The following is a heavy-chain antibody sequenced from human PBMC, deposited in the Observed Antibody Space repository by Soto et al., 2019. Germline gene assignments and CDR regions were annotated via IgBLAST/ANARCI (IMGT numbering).Heavy chain of an antibody. CDR2: IKSKTDGGTT. CDR3: TTDGYSGYDPEYYYYYGMDV. V-gene: IGHV3-15*07. J-gene: IGHJ6*02. CDR1: GFTFSNSL. Sequence: PEGSLILSWAASGFTFSNSLMNWVRQAPGKGLEWVGRIKSKTDGGTTDYAAPVKGRFTISRDDSKNTLYLQMNSLKTEDTAVYYCTTDGYSGYDPEYYYYYGMDVWGQGTTVTVSS. D-gene: IGHD5-12*01.